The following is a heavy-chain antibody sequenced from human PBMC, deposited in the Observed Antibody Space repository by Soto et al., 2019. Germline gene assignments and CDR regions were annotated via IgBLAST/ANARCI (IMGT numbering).Heavy chain of an antibody. CDR2: MSGSGITI. CDR1: GFAFKEYS. D-gene: IGHD3-16*01. CDR3: ARLLSVSYEDHYYMDV. Sequence: QVQLVESGGGLVKPGGSLRLSCSASGFAFKEYSMTWIRQAPGKGLEWVSLMSGSGITIHYADSMKGRFTISRDNANSLFLQLDSLRADDTAVYYCARLLSVSYEDHYYMDVWGKGTTVTVSS. J-gene: IGHJ6*03. V-gene: IGHV3-11*01.